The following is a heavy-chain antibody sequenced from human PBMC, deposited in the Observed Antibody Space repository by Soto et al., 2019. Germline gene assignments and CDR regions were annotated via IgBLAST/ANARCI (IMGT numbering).Heavy chain of an antibody. D-gene: IGHD3-9*01. V-gene: IGHV3-30*18. J-gene: IGHJ6*02. CDR3: AKERELRCFDWSIAPSGMDV. CDR2: ISYDGSNK. CDR1: RFTFSGYA. Sequence: PGGALSLSCAASRFTFSGYAMHWVRHAPGKGLERQAGISYDGSNKYYADSVKGRFTISRDNSKNTLYLQMNSLRAEDTAVYYCAKERELRCFDWSIAPSGMDVWGQGTTVTVSS.